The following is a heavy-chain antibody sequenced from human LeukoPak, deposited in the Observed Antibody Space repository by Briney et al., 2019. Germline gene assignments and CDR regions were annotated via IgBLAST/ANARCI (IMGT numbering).Heavy chain of an antibody. D-gene: IGHD3-3*01. CDR1: GVSLSSYY. V-gene: IGHV4-4*07. CDR3: ASSPPIRDGNWFDP. J-gene: IGHJ5*02. Sequence: SETLSLTCTGSGVSLSSYYWSWIRQPAGKGLEWSGRIYTSGSTNYNPSLKSRVTMSVDTSKNQFSLKLSSVTAAHTDVYYCASSPPIRDGNWFDPWGQGTLVTVSS. CDR2: IYTSGST.